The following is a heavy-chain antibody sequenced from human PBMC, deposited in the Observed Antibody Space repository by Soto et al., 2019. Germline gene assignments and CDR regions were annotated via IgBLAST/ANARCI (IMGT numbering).Heavy chain of an antibody. CDR2: INPATGAA. V-gene: IGHV1-2*02. Sequence: QLHLVQSGAVVKKPGASVTVSCSASGYPVTAYYMHWVRQAPGRGLEWMGGINPATGAAKYTQTFQGRVTMTRDPAKRKVFMELRGLTSEDTAVFYCARGGGVGVAGSAAFDMWGQGTLVTVSS. D-gene: IGHD3-3*01. CDR1: GYPVTAYY. CDR3: ARGGGVGVAGSAAFDM. J-gene: IGHJ3*02.